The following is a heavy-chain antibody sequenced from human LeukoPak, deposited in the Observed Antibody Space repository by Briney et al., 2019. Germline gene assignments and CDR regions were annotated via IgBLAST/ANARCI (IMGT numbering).Heavy chain of an antibody. CDR1: GGSFSGYY. CDR3: AREWGPGIAVAGTGFDF. J-gene: IGHJ4*02. CDR2: INHSGST. D-gene: IGHD6-19*01. Sequence: SETLSLTCAVYGGSFSGYYWSWIRQPPGKGLEWIGEINHSGSTNYNPSLKSRVTISVDTSKTHFSLKLTSVTAADTAVYYCAREWGPGIAVAGTGFDFWGQGTLVTVSS. V-gene: IGHV4-34*01.